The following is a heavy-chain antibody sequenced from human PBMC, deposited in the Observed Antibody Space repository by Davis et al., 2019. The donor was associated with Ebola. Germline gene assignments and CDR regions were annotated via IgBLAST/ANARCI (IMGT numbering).Heavy chain of an antibody. CDR2: IYRGGNT. CDR3: ARDRIAAAAHFDY. V-gene: IGHV3-53*01. D-gene: IGHD6-13*01. Sequence: PGGSLRLSCAASGFTVSSNYMSWVRQAPEKRPEWVSIIYRGGNTYYTDSVRGRFTISSDFSKNTLYLQMNSLRAEDTAVYYCARDRIAAAAHFDYWGQGTLVTVSS. J-gene: IGHJ4*02. CDR1: GFTVSSNY.